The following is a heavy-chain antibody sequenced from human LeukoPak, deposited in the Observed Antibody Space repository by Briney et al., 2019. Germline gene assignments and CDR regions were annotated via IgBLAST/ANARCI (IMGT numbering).Heavy chain of an antibody. CDR3: ARRPYDILTGYPFDP. Sequence: PSETLSLTCAVYGGSISSSSYFWGWIRQSPGKGLEWIGSFSYGGSTDYHPSLKSRVTISVDTSKNQFSLNLTSVTAADTAVYYCARRPYDILTGYPFDPWGQGTLVTVSS. CDR1: GGSISSSSYF. CDR2: FSYGGST. J-gene: IGHJ5*02. V-gene: IGHV4-39*01. D-gene: IGHD3-9*01.